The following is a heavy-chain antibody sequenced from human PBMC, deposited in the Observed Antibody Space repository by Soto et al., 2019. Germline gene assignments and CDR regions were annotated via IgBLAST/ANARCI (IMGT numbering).Heavy chain of an antibody. D-gene: IGHD3-22*01. CDR3: ARERTTYHYDSSGYYSAFDI. J-gene: IGHJ3*02. CDR2: IWYDGSNK. Sequence: QVQLVESGGGVVQPGRSLRLSCAASGFTFSSYGMHWVRQAPGKGLEWVAVIWYDGSNKYYADSVKGRFTSSRDNSKNTLYLQMNCLRAEDTAVYYCARERTTYHYDSSGYYSAFDIWGQGTMVTVSS. CDR1: GFTFSSYG. V-gene: IGHV3-33*01.